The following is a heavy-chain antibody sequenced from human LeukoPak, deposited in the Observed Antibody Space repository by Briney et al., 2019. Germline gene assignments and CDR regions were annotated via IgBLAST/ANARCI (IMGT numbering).Heavy chain of an antibody. CDR1: GLTFSAYK. V-gene: IGHV3-74*01. D-gene: IGHD2-15*01. Sequence: PGGSLRLSCAASGLTFSAYKMNWVRQAPRKGLVWVSRISTDGYTKDYADFVQGRFTASRDNTKNTWSLEMNSLRAEDTAVYYCVVGGSPGYWGQGTLVTVSS. CDR3: VVGGSPGY. J-gene: IGHJ4*02. CDR2: ISTDGYTK.